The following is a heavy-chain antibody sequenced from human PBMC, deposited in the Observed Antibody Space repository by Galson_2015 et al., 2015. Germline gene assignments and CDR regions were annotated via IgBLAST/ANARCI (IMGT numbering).Heavy chain of an antibody. D-gene: IGHD6-13*01. CDR3: ARGGSSSWYHYWYFDL. CDR1: GGSISSYY. V-gene: IGHV4-59*01. CDR2: IYYSGST. J-gene: IGHJ2*01. Sequence: SEPLSLTCTVSGGSISSYYWSWIRQPPGKGLEWIGYIYYSGSTNYNPSLKSRVTISVDTSKNQFSLKLSSVTAADTAVYYCARGGSSSWYHYWYFDLWGRGTLVTVSS.